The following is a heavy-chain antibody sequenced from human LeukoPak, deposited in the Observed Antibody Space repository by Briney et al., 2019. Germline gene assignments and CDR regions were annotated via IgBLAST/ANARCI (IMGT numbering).Heavy chain of an antibody. J-gene: IGHJ3*01. D-gene: IGHD1-26*01. CDR1: GASTSAYY. CDR3: AHSKRGGGYYINAFAV. CDR2: SYSGGNA. Sequence: SETLSLTCAVSGASTSAYYWSWIRQPPGKGLEWIGYSYSGGNANYNPSLKSRVTISIDTSENQFSLRLTSVTAADTAVYFCAHSKRGGGYYINAFAVWGQGALVTISS. V-gene: IGHV4-59*01.